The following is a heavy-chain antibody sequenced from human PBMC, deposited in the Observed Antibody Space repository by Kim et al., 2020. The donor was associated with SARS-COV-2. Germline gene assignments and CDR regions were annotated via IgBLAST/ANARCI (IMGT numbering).Heavy chain of an antibody. V-gene: IGHV3-11*01. CDR1: GFTFSDYY. Sequence: GGSLRLSCAASGFTFSDYYMSFIRRAPGKGLEWVSYISGSGRTIYYADSVKGRFTISRDNAKSSLSLQMNSLRAEDAAVYYCARVILGASTHNAFDIWGQGTKVTVSS. CDR3: ARVILGASTHNAFDI. D-gene: IGHD1-26*01. CDR2: ISGSGRTI. J-gene: IGHJ3*02.